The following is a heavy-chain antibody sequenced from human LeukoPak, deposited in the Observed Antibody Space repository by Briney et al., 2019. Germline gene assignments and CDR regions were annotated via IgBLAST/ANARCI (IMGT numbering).Heavy chain of an antibody. J-gene: IGHJ5*02. CDR1: GFTFSSYG. V-gene: IGHV3-33*01. CDR2: IWYDGSNK. Sequence: GRSLRLSCAASGFTFSSYGMHWVRQAPGKGLEWVAVIWYDGSNKYYADSVKGRFTISRDNSKNTLYLQMNSLRAEDTAVYYCATAVYAMDWFDPWGQGTLVTVSS. CDR3: ATAVYAMDWFDP. D-gene: IGHD2-8*01.